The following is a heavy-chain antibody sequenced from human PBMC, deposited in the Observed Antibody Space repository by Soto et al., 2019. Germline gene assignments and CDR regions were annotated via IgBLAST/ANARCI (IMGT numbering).Heavy chain of an antibody. CDR2: IYYSGST. D-gene: IGHD6-13*01. CDR1: GGSISSSSYY. CDR3: ARTYSLIGAAGAFDI. J-gene: IGHJ3*02. Sequence: QLQLQESGPGLVKPSETLSLTCTVSGGSISSSSYYWGWIRQPPGKGLEWIGSIYYSGSTYYNPSLKSRVTISVDTSNNQFSLKLSSVTAADTAVYYSARTYSLIGAAGAFDIWGQGTMVTVSS. V-gene: IGHV4-39*01.